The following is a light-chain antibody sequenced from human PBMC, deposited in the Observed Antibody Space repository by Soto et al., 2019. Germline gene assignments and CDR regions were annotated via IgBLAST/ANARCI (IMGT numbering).Light chain of an antibody. J-gene: IGKJ1*01. V-gene: IGKV3-20*01. CDR1: QSVSSSF. CDR2: GAS. Sequence: IVLTQSPGTLSLSPWERATLSCRASQSVSSSFLAWYQQKPGQAPRLLIYGASSRATGIPDRFSGSGSGTEFTLTISRLEPEDFAVYYCHQYGSSPATFGQGTKVDI. CDR3: HQYGSSPAT.